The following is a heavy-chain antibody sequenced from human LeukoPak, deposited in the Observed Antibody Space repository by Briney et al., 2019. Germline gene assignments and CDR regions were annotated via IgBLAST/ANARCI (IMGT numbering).Heavy chain of an antibody. D-gene: IGHD1-7*01. V-gene: IGHV4-59*01. CDR1: GGSLSSYY. J-gene: IGHJ6*02. CDR3: ARDNWNYGSSMDV. Sequence: SETLSLTCSDSGGSLSSYYWSWLRQPPGKGLEWIGYIYYSGSTNYNPSLKSRVTISVDTSKNQFSLKLSSVTAADAAVYYCARDNWNYGSSMDVWGQGTTVTVSS. CDR2: IYYSGST.